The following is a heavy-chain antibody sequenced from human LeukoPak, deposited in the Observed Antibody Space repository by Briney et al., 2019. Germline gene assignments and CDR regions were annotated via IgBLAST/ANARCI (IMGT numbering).Heavy chain of an antibody. J-gene: IGHJ4*02. V-gene: IGHV3-21*01. CDR3: ARAWSVGAAPDY. CDR2: ISSSSYI. D-gene: IGHD1-26*01. CDR1: GFTFSSYS. Sequence: GGSLRLSCAASGFTFSSYSMNWVRQAPGKGLEWVSSISSSSYIYYADSVKGRFTISRDNAKNSLYLQMSSLRAEDTAVYYCARAWSVGAAPDYWGQGTLVTVSS.